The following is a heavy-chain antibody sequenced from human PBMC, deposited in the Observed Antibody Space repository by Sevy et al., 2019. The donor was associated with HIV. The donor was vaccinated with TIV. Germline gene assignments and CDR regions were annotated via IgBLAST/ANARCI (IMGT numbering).Heavy chain of an antibody. J-gene: IGHJ6*02. Sequence: GGSLRLSCAVSGFNFDDYAMHWVRQAPGKGLEWVSGITLHSNNIGYAGTVKGRFTSSRDNAKNSLYLKMNSLRTEDTGLYYCARSRASYYGMDVWGQGTTVTVSS. D-gene: IGHD6-6*01. CDR3: ARSRASYYGMDV. V-gene: IGHV3-9*01. CDR1: GFNFDDYA. CDR2: ITLHSNNI.